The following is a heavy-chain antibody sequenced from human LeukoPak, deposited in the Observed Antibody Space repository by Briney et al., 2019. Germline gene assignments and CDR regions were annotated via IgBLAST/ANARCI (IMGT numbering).Heavy chain of an antibody. CDR3: TRRGAASDAFDI. Sequence: GGSLRLSCAASGFTFSSYWMHWVRQAPGKGLAWVSRIKYDGSSTNYADSVKGRFTISRDNAKNTLYLQMNSLRAEDTAVYYCTRRGAASDAFDIWGQGTMVTVSS. CDR2: IKYDGSST. D-gene: IGHD3-16*01. CDR1: GFTFSSYW. V-gene: IGHV3-74*01. J-gene: IGHJ3*02.